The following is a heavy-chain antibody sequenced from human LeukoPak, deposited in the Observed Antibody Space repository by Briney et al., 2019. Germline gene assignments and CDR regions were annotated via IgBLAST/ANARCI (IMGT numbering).Heavy chain of an antibody. D-gene: IGHD3-9*01. Sequence: GGSLRLSCAASGFTFSSYAMHWVRQAPGKGLEWVAVISYDGSNKYYADSVKGRFTISRDNSKNTLYLQMNSLRAEDTAVYYCARGGGVTLRYFDPAVGYYFDYWGQGTLVTVSS. V-gene: IGHV3-30-3*01. CDR3: ARGGGVTLRYFDPAVGYYFDY. CDR2: ISYDGSNK. J-gene: IGHJ4*02. CDR1: GFTFSSYA.